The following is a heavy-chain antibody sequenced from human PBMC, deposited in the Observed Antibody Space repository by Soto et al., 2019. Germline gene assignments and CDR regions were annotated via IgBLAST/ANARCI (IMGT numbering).Heavy chain of an antibody. CDR3: ARDPSVVVPAAAYGMDV. CDR1: GFTFSSYG. D-gene: IGHD2-2*01. J-gene: IGHJ6*02. Sequence: GGSLRLSCAASGFTFSSYGMHWVRQAPGKGLEWVAVIWYDGSNKYYADSVKGRFTISRDNSKNTLYLQMNSLRAEDTAVYYCARDPSVVVPAAAYGMDVWGQGTTVTVSS. V-gene: IGHV3-33*01. CDR2: IWYDGSNK.